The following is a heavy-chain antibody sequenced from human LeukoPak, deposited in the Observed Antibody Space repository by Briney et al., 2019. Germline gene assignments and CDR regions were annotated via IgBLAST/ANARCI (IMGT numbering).Heavy chain of an antibody. D-gene: IGHD2-2*01. Sequence: ASVKVSCKASGYTFTGYYIHWVRQAPGQGLEWMGWINPNSGDTKYEQRFQGRVTMTRDTSISTAYMELTRLRSDDAAVYFCARDGSWSSISYSDYWGQGTLVSVSS. J-gene: IGHJ4*02. V-gene: IGHV1-2*02. CDR3: ARDGSWSSISYSDY. CDR2: INPNSGDT. CDR1: GYTFTGYY.